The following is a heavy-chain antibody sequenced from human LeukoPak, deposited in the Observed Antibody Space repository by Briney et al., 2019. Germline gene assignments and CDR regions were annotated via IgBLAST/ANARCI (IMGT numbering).Heavy chain of an antibody. CDR3: ARVRSSGWGKNFDY. J-gene: IGHJ4*02. CDR1: GGSFSGYY. D-gene: IGHD6-19*01. V-gene: IGHV4-34*01. Sequence: SETLSLTCAVYGGSFSGYYWSWIRQPPGKGLEWIGEINHSGSTYYNPSLKSRVTISVDTSKNQFSLKLSSVTAADTAVYYCARVRSSGWGKNFDYWGQGTLVTVSS. CDR2: INHSGST.